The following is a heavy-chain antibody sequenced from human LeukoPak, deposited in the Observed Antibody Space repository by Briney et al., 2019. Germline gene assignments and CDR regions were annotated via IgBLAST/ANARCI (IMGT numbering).Heavy chain of an antibody. CDR1: GGSISSSSYY. CDR2: FSSAGST. D-gene: IGHD1-26*01. Sequence: SETLSLTCTVSGGSISSSSYYWGWIRQPPGKELEWIGSFSSAGSTNYNPSLKSRVTISVDTSKNQFSLKLSSLTAADTAVYYCASGSIVGVLWGWGQGTLVTVSS. V-gene: IGHV4-39*07. CDR3: ASGSIVGVLWG. J-gene: IGHJ4*02.